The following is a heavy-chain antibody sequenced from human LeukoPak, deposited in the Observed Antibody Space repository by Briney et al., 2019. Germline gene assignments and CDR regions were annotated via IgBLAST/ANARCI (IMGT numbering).Heavy chain of an antibody. CDR1: GDTLTELS. CDR2: FDPEDGET. V-gene: IGHV1-24*01. CDR3: ATQYYDFWANFDNWFDP. J-gene: IGHJ5*02. Sequence: ASVKGSCKVSGDTLTELSMHWVRQAPGKGGVGMVGFDPEDGETIYAQKFEDRVTMTEDTTTDTAHIELSSLRTDETAVDYCATQYYDFWANFDNWFDPWGQGTLVTVSS. D-gene: IGHD3-3*01.